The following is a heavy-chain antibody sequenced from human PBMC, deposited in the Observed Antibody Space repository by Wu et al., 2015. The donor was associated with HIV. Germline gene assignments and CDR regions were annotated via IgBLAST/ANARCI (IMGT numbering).Heavy chain of an antibody. CDR3: ARHSGGWHSGAEYIQH. CDR1: VPPSAVIIT. J-gene: IGHJ1*01. CDR2: SIILGST. D-gene: IGHD6-19*01. V-gene: IGHV4-38-2*01. Sequence: VHAAGVGPGLVKPSETLVPHLRCTLVPPSAVIITGAGSGRPQGWGWSGLGLSIILGSTYYNPSLKSRVTISVRHLPEPFSPWKLNSVTAADTAVYYCARHSGGWHSGAEYIQHWGQGTLVTVSS.